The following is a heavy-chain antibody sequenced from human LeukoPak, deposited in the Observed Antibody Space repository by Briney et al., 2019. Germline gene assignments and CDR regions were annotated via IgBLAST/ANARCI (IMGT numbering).Heavy chain of an antibody. CDR3: ARRPIAAGNNWFDP. CDR2: IYYTGTT. J-gene: IGHJ5*02. Sequence: SETLSLTCTVSGGSISSAAYYWGWVRQPPGKGLDWIGSIYYTGTTYYSPSLQTRATLSFDTSKNQFSLKLTSVTAADTAVYFCARRPIAAGNNWFDPRSQGTLVTVSS. V-gene: IGHV4-39*01. D-gene: IGHD6-13*01. CDR1: GGSISSAAYY.